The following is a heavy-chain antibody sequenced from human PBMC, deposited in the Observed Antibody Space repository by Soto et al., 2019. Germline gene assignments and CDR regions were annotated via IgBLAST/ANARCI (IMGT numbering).Heavy chain of an antibody. D-gene: IGHD1-26*01. J-gene: IGHJ6*02. CDR3: AKDHSGSSPFNGMDV. CDR1: GFTFSSYG. CDR2: ISYDGSNK. V-gene: IGHV3-30*18. Sequence: GSLRLSCAASGFTFSSYGMHWVRQAPGKGLEWVAVISYDGSNKYYADSVKGRFTISRDNSKNTPYLQMNRLRAEDTAVYYCAKDHSGSSPFNGMDVWGQGTTVTVSS.